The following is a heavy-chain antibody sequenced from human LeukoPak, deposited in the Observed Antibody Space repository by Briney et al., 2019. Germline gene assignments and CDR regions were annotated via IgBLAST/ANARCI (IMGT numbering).Heavy chain of an antibody. CDR2: ISSSSSYI. J-gene: IGHJ3*02. V-gene: IGHV3-21*01. D-gene: IGHD5-12*01. CDR3: ARDISSGDVDIVAIDAFDI. Sequence: GGSLRLSCAASGFTFSSYSMNWVRQAPGKGLEWVSSISSSSSYIYYADSVKGRFTISRDNAKNSLYLQMSSLRAEDTAVYYCARDISSGDVDIVAIDAFDIWGQGTMVTVSS. CDR1: GFTFSSYS.